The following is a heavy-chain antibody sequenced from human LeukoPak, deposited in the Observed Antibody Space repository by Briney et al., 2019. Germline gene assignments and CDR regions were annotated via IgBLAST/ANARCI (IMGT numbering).Heavy chain of an antibody. V-gene: IGHV3-33*01. J-gene: IGHJ4*02. CDR3: ARGIASSRSVAIDL. Sequence: GGSLRLSCAASGFTFSSYGMHWVRQAPGKGLEWVAVIWYDGSNKYYADFVKGRFTISRDNSKNTLYLQMNSLRAEDTAVYYCARGIASSRSVAIDLWGQGTLVAVSS. CDR1: GFTFSSYG. D-gene: IGHD6-13*01. CDR2: IWYDGSNK.